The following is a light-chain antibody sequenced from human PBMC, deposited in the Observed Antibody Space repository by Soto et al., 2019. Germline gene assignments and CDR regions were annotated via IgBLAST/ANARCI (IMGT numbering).Light chain of an antibody. V-gene: IGKV1-39*01. J-gene: IGKJ2*01. Sequence: DIQLTQSPSTLSASVGDRVTITCRASQTIYNYLNWYQQKPGKAPKVLIYAASSLQSGVPSRFSGRRSGTDFTLTISSLQPEDFATYYCQQSFTTPHTFGQGTKVDTK. CDR3: QQSFTTPHT. CDR1: QTIYNY. CDR2: AAS.